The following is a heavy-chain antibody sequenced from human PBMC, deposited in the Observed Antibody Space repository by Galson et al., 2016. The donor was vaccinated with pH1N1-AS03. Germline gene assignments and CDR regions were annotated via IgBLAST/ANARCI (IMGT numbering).Heavy chain of an antibody. Sequence: SLRLSCAASGFTFSNYETNWVRQAPGKGLEWVSYISNSGTTVHYADSVKGRFTISRDNAKNSLYLQLSSLRAEDTAFYYCARDPTNATSGYYDPHFDSRGQGTLVTVSS. CDR3: ARDPTNATSGYYDPHFDS. CDR2: ISNSGTTV. D-gene: IGHD3-22*01. V-gene: IGHV3-48*03. CDR1: GFTFSNYE. J-gene: IGHJ5*01.